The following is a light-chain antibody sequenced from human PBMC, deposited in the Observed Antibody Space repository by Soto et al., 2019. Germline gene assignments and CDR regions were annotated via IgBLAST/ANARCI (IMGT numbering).Light chain of an antibody. CDR3: SSHAGTNMG. V-gene: IGLV2-8*01. CDR1: SSDVGAYNY. CDR2: EVN. Sequence: QSALTQPPSASGSPGQSVTISCTGTSSDVGAYNYVSWYQQHPGKAPKLMIYEVNKRPSGVPDRFSGSKSGNTASLTVSGLQGEDEADYYCSSHAGTNMGCGGGTKLTVL. J-gene: IGLJ2*01.